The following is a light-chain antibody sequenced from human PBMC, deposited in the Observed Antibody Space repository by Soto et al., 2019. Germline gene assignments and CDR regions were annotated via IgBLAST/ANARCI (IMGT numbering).Light chain of an antibody. Sequence: DIQMTQSHSTLSASVGDRVTITCRASQTINTWLAWYQQKPGKAPKLLIYRASNLVSGVPSRFSGSGSGTEFTLTVSSLQPDDFSIYYCQQYETYSGTFGPGTKVDI. CDR3: QQYETYSGT. V-gene: IGKV1-5*03. CDR1: QTINTW. CDR2: RAS. J-gene: IGKJ3*01.